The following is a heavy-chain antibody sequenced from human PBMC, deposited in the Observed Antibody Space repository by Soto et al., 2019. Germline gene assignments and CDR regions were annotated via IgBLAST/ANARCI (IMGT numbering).Heavy chain of an antibody. V-gene: IGHV3-66*01. CDR3: ARTMVRGVIGY. D-gene: IGHD3-10*01. CDR1: GFTVSSNY. Sequence: EVQLVESGGGLVQPGGSLRLSCAASGFTVSSNYMSWVRQAPGNGLEWVSVIYSGGSTYYADSVKGRFTISRDNSKNTLYLQMNSLRAEDTAVYYFARTMVRGVIGYWGQGTLVTVSS. J-gene: IGHJ4*02. CDR2: IYSGGST.